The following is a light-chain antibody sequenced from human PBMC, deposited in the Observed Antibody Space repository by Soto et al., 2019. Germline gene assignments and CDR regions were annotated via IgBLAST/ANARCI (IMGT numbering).Light chain of an antibody. J-gene: IGKJ2*01. V-gene: IGKV4-1*01. CDR3: HQYYTTRFT. CDR1: QGVLYSSSKKNH. Sequence: DIVMTQSPDSLVVSLGERATITCKSSQGVLYSSSKKNHLAWYEQKRGPPRKLLIYLASSRESGGPPGFSASGSWTDFTLPTSSLLAEDVAVYYCHQYYTTRFTF. CDR2: LAS.